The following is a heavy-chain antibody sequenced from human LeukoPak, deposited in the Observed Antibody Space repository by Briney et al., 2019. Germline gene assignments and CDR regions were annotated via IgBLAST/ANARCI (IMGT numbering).Heavy chain of an antibody. Sequence: SETLSLTCTVSGGSISSSSYYWGWIRQPPGKGLEWIGSIYYSGSTYYNPSLKSRVTISVDTSKNQFSLKLSSVPAADTAVYYCARLGDIVVVPAAMTIDYWGQGTLVTVSS. CDR3: ARLGDIVVVPAAMTIDY. V-gene: IGHV4-39*01. D-gene: IGHD2-2*01. J-gene: IGHJ4*02. CDR2: IYYSGST. CDR1: GGSISSSSYY.